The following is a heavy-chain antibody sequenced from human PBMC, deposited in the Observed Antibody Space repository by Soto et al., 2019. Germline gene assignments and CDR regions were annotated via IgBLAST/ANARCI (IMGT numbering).Heavy chain of an antibody. CDR1: GFTFSSYG. Sequence: PGGSLRLSCAASGFTFSSYGMHWVRQAPGKGLEWVAVIWYDGSNKYYADSVKGRFTISRDNSKNTLYLQMNSLRAEDTAVYYCARDFCYYDGGLPAWDFDYWRHGTLITVSS. CDR3: ARDFCYYDGGLPAWDFDY. J-gene: IGHJ4*01. V-gene: IGHV3-33*01. CDR2: IWYDGSNK. D-gene: IGHD3-22*01.